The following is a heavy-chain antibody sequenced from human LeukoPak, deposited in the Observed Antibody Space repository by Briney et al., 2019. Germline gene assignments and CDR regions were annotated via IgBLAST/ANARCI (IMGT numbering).Heavy chain of an antibody. J-gene: IGHJ4*02. V-gene: IGHV4-30-2*01. D-gene: IGHD6-19*01. Sequence: SETLSLTCAVSGGSISSGGYSWSWIRQPPGKGLGWIGYIYHSGSTYYNPSLKSRVTISVDRSKDQFSLKLSSVTAADTAVYYCARAVAGEAFDIWGQGTLVTVSS. CDR1: GGSISSGGYS. CDR3: ARAVAGEAFDI. CDR2: IYHSGST.